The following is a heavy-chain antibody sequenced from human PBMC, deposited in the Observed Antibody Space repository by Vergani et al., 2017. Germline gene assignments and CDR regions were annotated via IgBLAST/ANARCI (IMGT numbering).Heavy chain of an antibody. J-gene: IGHJ4*02. Sequence: QMQLVQSGPEVKKPGTSVKVSCKASGFTFTSSAMQWVRQARGQRLEWIGWIVVGSGNTNYAQKFQERVTITRDMSTSTAYMELSSLRSEDTAVYYCAAXLAKFEWELPTIDYWGQGTLVTVSS. V-gene: IGHV1-58*02. D-gene: IGHD1-26*01. CDR1: GFTFTSSA. CDR3: AAXLAKFEWELPTIDY. CDR2: IVVGSGNT.